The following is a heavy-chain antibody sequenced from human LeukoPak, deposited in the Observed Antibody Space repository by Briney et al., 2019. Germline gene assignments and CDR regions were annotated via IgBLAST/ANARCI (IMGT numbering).Heavy chain of an antibody. CDR3: ARDREVVPAAFDY. V-gene: IGHV1-69*04. CDR1: GGTFSSYA. CDR2: IIPILGIA. Sequence: SVKVSCKASGGTFSSYAISWVRQAPGQGLEWMGRIIPILGIANYAQKFQGRVTIAADKSTSTAYVELSSLRSEDTAVYYCARDREVVPAAFDYWGQGTLVTVSS. J-gene: IGHJ4*02. D-gene: IGHD2-2*01.